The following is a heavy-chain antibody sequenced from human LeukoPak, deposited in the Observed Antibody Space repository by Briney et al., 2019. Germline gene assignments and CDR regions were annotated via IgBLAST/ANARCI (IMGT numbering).Heavy chain of an antibody. D-gene: IGHD1-26*01. CDR1: GFTFSSYS. Sequence: GGSLRLSCAASGFTFSSYSMNWVRQAPGKGLEWVSSISSSSSYTYYADSVKGRFTISRDNAKNSLYLQMNSLRAEDTAVYYCASGGSYGYWGQGTLVTVSS. CDR3: ASGGSYGY. J-gene: IGHJ4*02. CDR2: ISSSSSYT. V-gene: IGHV3-21*01.